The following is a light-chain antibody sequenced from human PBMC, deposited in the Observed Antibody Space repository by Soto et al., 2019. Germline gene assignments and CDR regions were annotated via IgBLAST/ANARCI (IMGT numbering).Light chain of an antibody. J-gene: IGKJ4*01. V-gene: IGKV1-39*01. CDR2: AAS. CDR3: QQANSFPLT. CDR1: QSINNY. Sequence: DIQITQSPSSLSASVVDGVTITCRASQSINNYLNWYQQKPGKAPKVLIYAASSLQSGVPSRFSGSGSGTDFTLTISSLQPEDFATNYCQQANSFPLTFGGGTKVDI.